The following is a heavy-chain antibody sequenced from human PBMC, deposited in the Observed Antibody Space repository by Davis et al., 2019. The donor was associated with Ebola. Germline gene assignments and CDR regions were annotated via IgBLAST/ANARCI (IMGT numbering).Heavy chain of an antibody. CDR1: GYSITSGYF. CDR3: ARGRTY. Sequence: MPSETLSLTCTVSGYSITSGYFWAWIRQPPGKGLEWIGSIYHSGSTYYNPSLKSRVTISVDTSKNQFSLKLNSVTAADTAVYYCARGRTYWGRGTLVTVPS. J-gene: IGHJ4*02. CDR2: IYHSGST. V-gene: IGHV4-38-2*02.